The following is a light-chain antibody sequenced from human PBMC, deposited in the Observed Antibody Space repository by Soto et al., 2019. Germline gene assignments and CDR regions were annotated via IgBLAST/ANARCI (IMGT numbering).Light chain of an antibody. J-gene: IGKJ2*01. CDR3: QQYYNWPPYT. CDR2: GAS. V-gene: IGKV3-15*01. Sequence: EIVMTQSPATLYVSPGERATLSCRASQSVSSNLAWYQQKPGQAPRLLIYGASTRATGIPARFSGSGSGTEFTLTISSLQSEDFAVYYCQQYYNWPPYTFGQGTKLEIK. CDR1: QSVSSN.